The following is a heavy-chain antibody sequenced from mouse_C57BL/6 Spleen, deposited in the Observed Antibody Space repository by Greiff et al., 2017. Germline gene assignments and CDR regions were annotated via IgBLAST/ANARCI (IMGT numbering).Heavy chain of an antibody. Sequence: QVQLQQSGAELVRPGASVTLSCKASGYTFTDYEMHWVKQTPVHGLEWIGAIDPDNGGTAYNQKFKGKALLTADKSSSTAYMELRSLTSEDSSVYYCTRLLNYYGSSYAMDDWGQGTSVTVSS. J-gene: IGHJ4*01. CDR1: GYTFTDYE. D-gene: IGHD1-1*01. CDR2: IDPDNGGT. CDR3: TRLLNYYGSSYAMDD. V-gene: IGHV1-15*01.